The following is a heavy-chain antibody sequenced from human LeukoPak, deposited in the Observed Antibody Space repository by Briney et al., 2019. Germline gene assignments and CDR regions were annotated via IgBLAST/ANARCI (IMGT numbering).Heavy chain of an antibody. CDR3: ARTYLVGWYFDL. V-gene: IGHV3-74*01. Sequence: PGGSLRLSCAASGFTFSYYWMHWVRQAPGKGLVWVSRISGDGSSTNYADSVKGRFTVSRDNAKNTLYLQMNSLRAEDTAVYHCARTYLVGWYFDLWGRGTLVTVSS. CDR1: GFTFSYYW. CDR2: ISGDGSST. D-gene: IGHD3-16*01. J-gene: IGHJ2*01.